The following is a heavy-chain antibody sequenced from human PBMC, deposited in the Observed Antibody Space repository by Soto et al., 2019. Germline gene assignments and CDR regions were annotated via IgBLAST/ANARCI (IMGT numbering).Heavy chain of an antibody. CDR1: GGSISSYY. CDR2: IYSSGST. CDR3: ARDWRGAEGFDP. J-gene: IGHJ5*02. Sequence: SETLSLTCIVSGGSISSYYWSWLRQPPGMGLEWIGYIYSSGSTKYNPSLKSRVTMTTDTSTTTSYMELRSLTSDDTAVYFCARDWRGAEGFDPWGQGTLVTVSS. D-gene: IGHD3-3*01. V-gene: IGHV4-4*08.